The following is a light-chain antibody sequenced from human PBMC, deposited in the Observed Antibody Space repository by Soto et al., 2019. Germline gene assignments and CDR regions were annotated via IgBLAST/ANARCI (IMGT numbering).Light chain of an antibody. Sequence: TQSPYTLSASVGDRVTITCRASQSISNYLAWYQQKPGQAPKVLIYRASSRATGIPDRFSGSGSGTDLTLTISRLEPEDFAVYYCQQYGSSPLTFGGGTKVDIK. CDR2: RAS. V-gene: IGKV3-20*01. CDR3: QQYGSSPLT. J-gene: IGKJ4*01. CDR1: QSISNY.